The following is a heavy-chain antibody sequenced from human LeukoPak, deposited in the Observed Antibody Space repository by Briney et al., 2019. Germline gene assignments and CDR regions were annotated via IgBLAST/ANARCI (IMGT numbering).Heavy chain of an antibody. D-gene: IGHD3-3*01. CDR2: IYSSGIT. V-gene: IGHV4-59*08. J-gene: IGHJ4*02. CDR1: GGSISNYY. Sequence: SETLSLTCTVSGGSISNYYWSWIRQPPGKGLEWIGYIYSSGITNYNPSLKSRVTISVDTSKNQFFLILSSVTAADTAVYYCARHSGYYIDYWGQGTLVTVSS. CDR3: ARHSGYYIDY.